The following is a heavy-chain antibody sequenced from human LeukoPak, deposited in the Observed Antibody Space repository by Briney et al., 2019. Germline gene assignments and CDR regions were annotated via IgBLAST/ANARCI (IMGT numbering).Heavy chain of an antibody. V-gene: IGHV3-9*01. J-gene: IGHJ6*02. Sequence: GGSLRLSCAASGFTFSTYTMNWVRQAPGKGLEWVSGISWNSGSIGYADSVKGRFTISRDNAKNSLYLQMNSLRAEDTAVYYCASENSSGWTDYYYGMDVWGQGTTVTVSS. CDR2: ISWNSGSI. D-gene: IGHD6-19*01. CDR1: GFTFSTYT. CDR3: ASENSSGWTDYYYGMDV.